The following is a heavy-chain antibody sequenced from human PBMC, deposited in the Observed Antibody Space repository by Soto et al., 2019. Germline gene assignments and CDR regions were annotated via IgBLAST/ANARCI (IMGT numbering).Heavy chain of an antibody. D-gene: IGHD2-2*03. CDR3: ARSQLDIVLVPASDYYGMDV. V-gene: IGHV1-69*12. J-gene: IGHJ6*02. CDR2: IIPIFGTA. CDR1: GGTFSSYA. Sequence: QVQLVQSGAEVKKPGSSVKVSCKASGGTFSSYAISWVRQAPGQGLEWMGGIIPIFGTANYAQKFQGRVKINADESTSTAYMDLSSLRSEDTAVYYCARSQLDIVLVPASDYYGMDVWGQGTTVTFSS.